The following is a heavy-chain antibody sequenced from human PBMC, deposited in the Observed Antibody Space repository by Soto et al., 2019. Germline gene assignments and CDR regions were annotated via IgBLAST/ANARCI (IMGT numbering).Heavy chain of an antibody. J-gene: IGHJ4*02. CDR3: ARRSTVTYDY. V-gene: IGHV4-39*01. CDR1: GGSLTSNSYY. D-gene: IGHD4-17*01. CDR2: FYYSQNT. Sequence: ETLSLTCTVSGGSLTSNSYYWGWIRQPPGKGLEWIGSFYYSQNTYFNPSLKGRVTISVDTSKNQFSLNLSAVTAADTAVYYCARRSTVTYDYWGQGFLVTVSS.